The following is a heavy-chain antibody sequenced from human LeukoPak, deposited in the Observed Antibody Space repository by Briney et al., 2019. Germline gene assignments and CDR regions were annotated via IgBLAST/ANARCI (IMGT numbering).Heavy chain of an antibody. Sequence: GGSLRLSCAASGFTFSSYAMHWVRQAPGKGLEWVAVISYDGSNKYYADSVKGLFTISRDNSKNTLYLQMNSLRAEDTAVYYCARPDRDGYNFAVYWGQGTLVTVSS. CDR2: ISYDGSNK. D-gene: IGHD5-24*01. J-gene: IGHJ4*02. CDR1: GFTFSSYA. CDR3: ARPDRDGYNFAVY. V-gene: IGHV3-30*04.